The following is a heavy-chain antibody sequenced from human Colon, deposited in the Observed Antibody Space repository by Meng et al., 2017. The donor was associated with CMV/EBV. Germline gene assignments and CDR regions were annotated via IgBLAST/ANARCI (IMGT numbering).Heavy chain of an antibody. CDR2: IDSSGRSI. CDR1: GFTFSRFW. J-gene: IGHJ6*02. V-gene: IGHV3-48*04. D-gene: IGHD2-15*01. Sequence: GESLKISCAASGFTFSRFWMAWVRQPPGKGLEWISYIDSSGRSIYYADSVKGRFTISRDNAKNSLFLQMNRLRVEDTAVYYCAIVATSAPRGFYYYDMDVWGQGTTVTVSS. CDR3: AIVATSAPRGFYYYDMDV.